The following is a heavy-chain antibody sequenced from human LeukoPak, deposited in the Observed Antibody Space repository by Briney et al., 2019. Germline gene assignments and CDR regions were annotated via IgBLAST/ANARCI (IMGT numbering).Heavy chain of an antibody. CDR3: AKDRVGAYPDYFDY. J-gene: IGHJ4*02. CDR2: ISAGGGST. V-gene: IGHV3-23*01. D-gene: IGHD1-26*01. CDR1: GFTFSSYA. Sequence: PGGSLRLSCAASGFTFSSYAMSWVRQAPGKGLEWVSAISAGGGSTYYADSVKGRFTISRDNSKNTLYLQMNSPRAEDTAVYYCAKDRVGAYPDYFDYWGQGTPVTVSS.